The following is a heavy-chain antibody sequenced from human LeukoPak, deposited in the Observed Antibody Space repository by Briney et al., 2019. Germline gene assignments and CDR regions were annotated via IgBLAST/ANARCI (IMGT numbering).Heavy chain of an antibody. Sequence: SETLSLTCTVSGGSISGSIYYWNWIRQPPGKGLEWIGYVYYSGSTNYNPSLKSRVTISVDASKNQFSLKLRSVTAADTAVYYCARTSASGATYFDYWGQGTLVTVSS. CDR2: VYYSGST. V-gene: IGHV4-61*05. CDR1: GGSISGSIYY. CDR3: ARTSASGATYFDY. J-gene: IGHJ4*02. D-gene: IGHD1-26*01.